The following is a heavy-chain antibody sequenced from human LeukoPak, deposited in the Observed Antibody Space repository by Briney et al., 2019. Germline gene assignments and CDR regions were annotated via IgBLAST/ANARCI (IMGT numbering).Heavy chain of an antibody. CDR1: GYTFTNYW. CDR3: ARRNGDYELDY. Sequence: GESLKISCKGSGYTFTNYWIGWVRQMPVKGLEWMGIIYPADSYTRYSPSFQGQVTISADKSISTAYLQWSSLKASDTAIYYCARRNGDYELDYWGQGTLVTVSS. J-gene: IGHJ4*02. CDR2: IYPADSYT. D-gene: IGHD3-16*01. V-gene: IGHV5-51*01.